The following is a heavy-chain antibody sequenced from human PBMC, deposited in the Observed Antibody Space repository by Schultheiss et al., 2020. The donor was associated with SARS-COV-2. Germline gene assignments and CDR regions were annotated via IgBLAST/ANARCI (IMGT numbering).Heavy chain of an antibody. CDR3: ARASPARRLEYQLLVDGMDV. Sequence: SETLSLTCTVSGGSISSYYWSWIRQPAGKGLEWIGRIYTSGSTNYNPSLKSRVTISVDTSKNQFSLKLSSVTAADTAVYYCARASPARRLEYQLLVDGMDVWGQGTTVTVSS. V-gene: IGHV4-4*07. CDR1: GGSISSYY. D-gene: IGHD2-2*01. CDR2: IYTSGST. J-gene: IGHJ6*02.